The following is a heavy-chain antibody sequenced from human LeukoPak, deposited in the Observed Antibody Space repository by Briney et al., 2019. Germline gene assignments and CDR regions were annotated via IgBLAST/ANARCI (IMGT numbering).Heavy chain of an antibody. CDR2: ISSSSSTI. V-gene: IGHV3-48*02. CDR3: ARERMAVSVSSFDY. J-gene: IGHJ4*02. D-gene: IGHD6-19*01. Sequence: PGGSLRLSCAASGFTFSSYSMNWARQAPGKGLEWASYISSSSSTIYYADSVKGRFTISRDNAKNSLYLQMNSLRDEDTAVYYCARERMAVSVSSFDYWGQGTLVTVSS. CDR1: GFTFSSYS.